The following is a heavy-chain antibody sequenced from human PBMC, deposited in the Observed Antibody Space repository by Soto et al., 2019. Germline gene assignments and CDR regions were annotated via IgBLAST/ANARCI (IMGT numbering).Heavy chain of an antibody. CDR3: TSATAPSDI. CDR2: IRSKAYGGTT. D-gene: IGHD5-18*01. CDR1: GFTFGGYA. J-gene: IGHJ3*02. V-gene: IGHV3-49*03. Sequence: GSLRLSCTASGFTFGGYAMSWFRQAPGKGLEWVGFIRSKAYGGTTEYAESVKGRFTISRDDSKSIAYLQMNSLKTEDTAVYYCTSATAPSDIWCQGIMFTVSS.